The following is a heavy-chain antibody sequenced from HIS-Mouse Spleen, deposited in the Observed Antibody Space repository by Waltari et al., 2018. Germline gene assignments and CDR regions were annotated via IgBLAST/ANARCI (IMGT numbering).Heavy chain of an antibody. Sequence: QLQLQESGPGLVKPSATLSLTCTVPAGSISRSRYYWGWIRQPPGKGLEWIGSIYYSGSTYYNPSLKSRVTISVDTSKNQFSLKLSSVTAADTAVYYCAREIPYSSSWYDWYFDLWGRGTLVTVSA. CDR3: AREIPYSSSWYDWYFDL. CDR2: IYYSGST. J-gene: IGHJ2*01. CDR1: AGSISRSRYY. D-gene: IGHD6-13*01. V-gene: IGHV4-39*07.